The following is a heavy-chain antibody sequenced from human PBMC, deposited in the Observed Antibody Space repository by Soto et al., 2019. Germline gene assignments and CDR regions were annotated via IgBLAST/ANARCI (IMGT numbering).Heavy chain of an antibody. V-gene: IGHV4-31*03. J-gene: IGHJ6*02. CDR3: ARDSCPDYYAMDV. CDR2: IYYSGST. Sequence: SETLSLTCTVSGGSIGSGGYYWSWVRQRPGKGLEWIGYIYYSGSTYYNPSLKSRLTISIDTSKSQFSLNLSSVTAEDTAVYDCARDSCPDYYAMDVWGHGTSVTVSS. CDR1: GGSIGSGGYY. D-gene: IGHD2-2*01.